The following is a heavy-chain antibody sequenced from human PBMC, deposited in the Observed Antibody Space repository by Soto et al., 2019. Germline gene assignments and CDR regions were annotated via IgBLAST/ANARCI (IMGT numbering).Heavy chain of an antibody. CDR1: GFTFSSYE. V-gene: IGHV3-48*03. Sequence: GGSLRLSCAASGFTFSSYEMNWVRQAPGKGLEWVSYISSSGSTIYYADSVKGRFTISRDNAKNSLYLQMNSLRAEGTAVYYCASRSLLAFDIWGQGTMVTVSS. CDR3: ASRSLLAFDI. D-gene: IGHD2-15*01. J-gene: IGHJ3*02. CDR2: ISSSGSTI.